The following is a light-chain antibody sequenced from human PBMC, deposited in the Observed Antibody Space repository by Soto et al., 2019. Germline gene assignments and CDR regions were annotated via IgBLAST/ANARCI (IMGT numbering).Light chain of an antibody. CDR2: EVN. J-gene: IGLJ1*01. Sequence: QSVMTQPPSVSAAPGQRVTISCSGSSSNIGGNSVSWYQQLPGTAPKLMIYEVNKRPSGVPDRFSGSKSGNTASLTVSGLQAEDEADYYCSSYAGSSNVFGTGTQLTVL. V-gene: IGLV2-8*01. CDR3: SSYAGSSNV. CDR1: SSNIGGNS.